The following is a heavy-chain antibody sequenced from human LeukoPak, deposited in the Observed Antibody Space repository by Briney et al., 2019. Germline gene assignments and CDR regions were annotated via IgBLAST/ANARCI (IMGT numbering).Heavy chain of an antibody. CDR1: GGSISSYY. CDR3: ARAGYCSSTSCPMDV. J-gene: IGHJ6*03. V-gene: IGHV4-59*01. Sequence: SETLSLTCTVSGGSISSYYWSWIRQPPGKGLEWTGYIYYSGSTNYNPSLKSRVTISVDTSKNQFSLKLSSVTAADTAVYYCARAGYCSSTSCPMDVWGKGTTVTVSS. CDR2: IYYSGST. D-gene: IGHD2-2*01.